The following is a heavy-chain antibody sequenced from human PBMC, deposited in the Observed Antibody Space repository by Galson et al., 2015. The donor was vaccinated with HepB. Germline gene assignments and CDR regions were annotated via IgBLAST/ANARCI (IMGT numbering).Heavy chain of an antibody. D-gene: IGHD1-14*01. Sequence: SLRLSCAASRFTFSNYAMSWVRQAPGKGLEWVSAITGSGGRTYYADSVKGRFTISRDNSKNTLYLQMNSLRAEDTAVYYRARDRVETGTTNYYYYGMDVWGQGTTVTVSS. V-gene: IGHV3-23*01. CDR2: ITGSGGRT. CDR1: RFTFSNYA. J-gene: IGHJ6*02. CDR3: ARDRVETGTTNYYYYGMDV.